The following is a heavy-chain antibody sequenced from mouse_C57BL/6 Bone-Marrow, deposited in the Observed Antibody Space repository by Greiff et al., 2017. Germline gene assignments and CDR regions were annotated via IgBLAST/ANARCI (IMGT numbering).Heavy chain of an antibody. CDR3: ATPGSSRYWYFDV. V-gene: IGHV1-64*01. J-gene: IGHJ1*03. CDR1: GYTFTSYW. CDR2: IHPNSGST. D-gene: IGHD1-1*01. Sequence: QVQLQQPGAELVKPGASVKLSCKASGYTFTSYWMHWVKQRPGQGLEWIGMIHPNSGSTNYNEKFKSKATLTVDKSSSTAYMQLSSLTSEDSAVYYCATPGSSRYWYFDVWGTGTTVTVSS.